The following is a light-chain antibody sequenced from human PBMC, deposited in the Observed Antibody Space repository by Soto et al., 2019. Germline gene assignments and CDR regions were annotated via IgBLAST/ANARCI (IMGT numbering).Light chain of an antibody. CDR3: QQRSHWPPT. CDR1: QSVSSY. V-gene: IGKV3-11*01. J-gene: IGKJ3*01. CDR2: DAP. Sequence: EIVLTQSPATLSLSPGERATLSCRASQSVSSYLAWYQQKPGQAPRLLIYDAPNRATGIPARFSGSGSGTDFTLTISSLETEDVAVYYCQQRSHWPPTFGPGTKVDIK.